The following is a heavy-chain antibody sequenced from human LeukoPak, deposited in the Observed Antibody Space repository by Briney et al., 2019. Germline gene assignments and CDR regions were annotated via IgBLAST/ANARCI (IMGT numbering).Heavy chain of an antibody. CDR1: GGTFSSYA. D-gene: IGHD2-15*01. CDR2: IIPIFGTA. J-gene: IGHJ6*02. Sequence: SVKVSCKASGGTFSSYAISWVRQAPGQGLEWMGGIIPIFGTANYAQKFQGRVTITADKSTSTAYMELSSLRSEDTAVYYCARGGPSGTYCSGGSCYSYGYYYYGMDVWGQGTTVTVSS. CDR3: ARGGPSGTYCSGGSCYSYGYYYYGMDV. V-gene: IGHV1-69*06.